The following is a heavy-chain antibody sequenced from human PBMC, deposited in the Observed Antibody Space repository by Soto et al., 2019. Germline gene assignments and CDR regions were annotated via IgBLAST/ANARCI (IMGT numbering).Heavy chain of an antibody. CDR1: GYTFTSYG. D-gene: IGHD3-22*01. Sequence: GASVKVSCKASGYTFTSYGISWVRQAPGQGLEWMGWISAYNGNTNYAQKLQGRVTMTTDTSTSTAYMELRSLRSDDTAVYYCARENYYDSSGYLPGNLGYWGQGTLVTVSS. CDR3: ARENYYDSSGYLPGNLGY. V-gene: IGHV1-18*04. CDR2: ISAYNGNT. J-gene: IGHJ4*02.